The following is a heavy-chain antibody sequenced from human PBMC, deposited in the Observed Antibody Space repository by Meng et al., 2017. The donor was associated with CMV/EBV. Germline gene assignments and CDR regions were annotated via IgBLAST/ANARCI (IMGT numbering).Heavy chain of an antibody. Sequence: GESLKISCAASGFTFSSYDMNWVRQAPGKGLEWVSYISSSGSTIYYADSVKGRFTISRDNAKNSLYLQMNSLRAEDTAVYYCARGQAPDFNYDFWRGAFGIWGQGTMVTVSS. CDR1: GFTFSSYD. J-gene: IGHJ3*02. V-gene: IGHV3-48*03. D-gene: IGHD3-3*01. CDR3: ARGQAPDFNYDFWRGAFGI. CDR2: ISSSGSTI.